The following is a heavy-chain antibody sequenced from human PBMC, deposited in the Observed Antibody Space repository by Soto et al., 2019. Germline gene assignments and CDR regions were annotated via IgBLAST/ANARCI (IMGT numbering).Heavy chain of an antibody. CDR1: GFTFSSYA. CDR3: ARDREYSSSWYGLYYYYGMYV. J-gene: IGHJ6*02. D-gene: IGHD6-13*01. Sequence: QVQLVESGGGVVQPGRSLRLSCAASGFTFSSYAMHWVRQAPGKGLEWVAVISYDGGKKYYADSVKGRISISRDNSKNTHYPQRNSLRAGDTAGYYCARDREYSSSWYGLYYYYGMYVLGQGTTVTVSS. CDR2: ISYDGGKK. V-gene: IGHV3-30-3*01.